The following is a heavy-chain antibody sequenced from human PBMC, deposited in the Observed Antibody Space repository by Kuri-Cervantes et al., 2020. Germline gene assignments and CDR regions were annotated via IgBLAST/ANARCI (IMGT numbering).Heavy chain of an antibody. CDR1: GGSISSYY. D-gene: IGHD3-22*01. V-gene: IGHV4-4*07. J-gene: IGHJ3*02. CDR3: ARGYFDSSGYSNPFDI. CDR2: IYTSGST. Sequence: SETLSLTCTVSGGSISSYYWSWIRQPAGKGLEWIGRIYTSGSTNYNPSLKSRVTISVDTSKNQFSLRLSSVTAADTAVYYCARGYFDSSGYSNPFDIWGQGTKVTVSS.